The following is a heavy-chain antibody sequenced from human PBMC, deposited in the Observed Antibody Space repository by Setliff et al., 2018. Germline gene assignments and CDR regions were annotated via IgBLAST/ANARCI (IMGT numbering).Heavy chain of an antibody. V-gene: IGHV1-18*01. CDR3: SRLVRFCTRTSCQRLSGDEY. J-gene: IGHJ4*02. CDR2: ISPYTGKT. Sequence: ASVKVSCKASGYTFIDYGVSWVRQAPGQGLKWVGWISPYTGKTYLAPKFQDRVTLTADTSTTTAYLQLTNLRSDDTAIYFCSRLVRFCTRTSCQRLSGDEYWGQGALVTVSS. CDR1: GYTFIDYG. D-gene: IGHD2-2*01.